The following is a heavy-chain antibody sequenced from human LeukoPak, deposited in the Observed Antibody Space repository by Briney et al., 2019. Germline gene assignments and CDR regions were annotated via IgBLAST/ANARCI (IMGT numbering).Heavy chain of an antibody. V-gene: IGHV1-2*04. J-gene: IGHJ4*02. CDR2: INPNSGGT. CDR1: GYTFIAYY. CDR3: ARVLYGSGSYYARPLDY. Sequence: ASVKVSCKASGYTFIAYYLHWVRQAPGQGLEWMGWINPNSGGTNYAQKFKDWVTMTRDTSINTTYMELSSLKSDVTAVYYCARVLYGSGSYYARPLDYWGQGTLVTVSS. D-gene: IGHD3-10*01.